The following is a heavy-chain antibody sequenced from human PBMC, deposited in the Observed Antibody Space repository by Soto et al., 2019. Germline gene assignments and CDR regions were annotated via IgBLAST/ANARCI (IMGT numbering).Heavy chain of an antibody. CDR3: ARHRYCSSTSCYAGWGYGMDV. D-gene: IGHD2-2*01. CDR2: IDPSDSYT. V-gene: IGHV5-10-1*01. Sequence: GESLKISCKGSGYSFTSYWISWVRQMPGKGLEWMGRIDPSDSYTNYSPSFQGHVTISADKSISTAYLQWSSLKASDTAMYYCARHRYCSSTSCYAGWGYGMDVWGQGTTVTVSS. J-gene: IGHJ6*02. CDR1: GYSFTSYW.